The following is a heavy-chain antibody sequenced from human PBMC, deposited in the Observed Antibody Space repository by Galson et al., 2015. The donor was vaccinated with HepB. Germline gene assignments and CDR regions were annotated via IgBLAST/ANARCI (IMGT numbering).Heavy chain of an antibody. CDR1: GFTVSSYD. Sequence: SLRLSCAASGFTVSSYDMNWVRQAPGKGLEWVSYINKNSVIHYADSVKGRFTISRDNAKNSLYLQMNSLRDDDTAVYYCVNSRQLLNYYYYYMGVWGKGTTVTVSS. CDR3: VNSRQLLNYYYYYMGV. CDR2: INKNSVI. D-gene: IGHD2-21*02. J-gene: IGHJ6*03. V-gene: IGHV3-48*02.